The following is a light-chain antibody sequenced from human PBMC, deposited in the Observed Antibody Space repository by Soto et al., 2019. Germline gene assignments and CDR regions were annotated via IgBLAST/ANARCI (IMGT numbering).Light chain of an antibody. CDR2: DVS. CDR1: SSDVGGYNY. J-gene: IGLJ2*01. V-gene: IGLV2-11*01. Sequence: QAVVTQPRSVSGSPGQSVTISCTGTSSDVGGYNYVSWYQQHPGKAPKLMIYDVSKRPSGVPDRFSGSKSGNTASLTISGHQAEDEADYYCCSYAGSYTFEIVVFGGGTKLTVL. CDR3: CSYAGSYTFEIVV.